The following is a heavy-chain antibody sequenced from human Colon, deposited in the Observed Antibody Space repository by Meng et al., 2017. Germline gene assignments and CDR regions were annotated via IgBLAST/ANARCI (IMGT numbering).Heavy chain of an antibody. CDR2: ISSSGKII. J-gene: IGHJ4*02. V-gene: IGHV3-11*01. CDR3: ARDHGTGLDH. Sequence: QVQVVESGGGLVKPGGSLRLACAASGFTFRDYYMTWICQAPGKGLEWVSHISSSGKIIDYADSVKGRFTISRDNANNSLYLQMDSLTAGDTAVYYCARDHGTGLDHWGQGALVTVSS. D-gene: IGHD1-14*01. CDR1: GFTFRDYY.